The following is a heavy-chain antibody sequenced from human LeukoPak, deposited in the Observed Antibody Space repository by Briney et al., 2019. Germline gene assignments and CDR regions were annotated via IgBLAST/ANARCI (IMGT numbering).Heavy chain of an antibody. CDR1: GFTFSSYG. V-gene: IGHV3-30*18. CDR2: ISYDGSNK. J-gene: IGHJ6*02. CDR3: AKDFTPIVVVPAALMDV. D-gene: IGHD2-2*01. Sequence: QPGRSLRLSCAASGFTFSSYGMHWVRQAPGKGLEWVAVISYDGSNKYYADSVKGRFTISRDNSKNTLYLQMNSLRAEDAAVYYCAKDFTPIVVVPAALMDVWGQGTTVTVSS.